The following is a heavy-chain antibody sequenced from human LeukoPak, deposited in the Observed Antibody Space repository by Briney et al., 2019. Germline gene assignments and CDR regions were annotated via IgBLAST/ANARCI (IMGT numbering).Heavy chain of an antibody. D-gene: IGHD3-10*01. J-gene: IGHJ4*02. CDR3: ARYYYGSGSYDY. CDR1: GYTFTGYY. CDR2: INPNSGGT. Sequence: EASVKVPCKASGYTFTGYYMHWVRQDPGQGLEWMGWINPNSGGTNYAQKFQGRVTMTRNTSISTAYMELSSLRSEDTAVYYCARYYYGSGSYDYWGQGTLVTVSS. V-gene: IGHV1-2*02.